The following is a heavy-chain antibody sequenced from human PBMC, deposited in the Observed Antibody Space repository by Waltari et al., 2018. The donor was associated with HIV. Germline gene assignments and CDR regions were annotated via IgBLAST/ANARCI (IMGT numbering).Heavy chain of an antibody. D-gene: IGHD2-2*01. Sequence: QVQLVQSGAEVKKPGASVKVSCKASGYTFIGYYIHWVRQAPGQGLEWMGRINPNSGATNYTQKFQGRLTITRDTSISTTYMELSSLRSDDTAVYFCARVGCTFTSCYPWGQGTLVTVSS. CDR1: GYTFIGYY. V-gene: IGHV1-2*06. CDR3: ARVGCTFTSCYP. CDR2: INPNSGAT. J-gene: IGHJ5*02.